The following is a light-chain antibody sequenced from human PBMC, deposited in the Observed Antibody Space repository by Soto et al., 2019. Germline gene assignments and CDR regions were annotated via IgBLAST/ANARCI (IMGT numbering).Light chain of an antibody. CDR1: QSVGNNY. Sequence: EIVLTQSPGTLSLSPGERATLSCRASQSVGNNYLAWYQQKPGQAPRFLIYDASSRATGIPDRFSGSGSGTDFTLTISRLEPEDFAVYYWQQYGSTPLTFGVGTKVEIK. J-gene: IGKJ4*01. V-gene: IGKV3-20*01. CDR3: QQYGSTPLT. CDR2: DAS.